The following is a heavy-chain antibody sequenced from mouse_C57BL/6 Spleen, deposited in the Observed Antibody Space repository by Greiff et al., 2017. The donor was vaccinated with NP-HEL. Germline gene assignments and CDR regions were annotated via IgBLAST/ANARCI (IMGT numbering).Heavy chain of an antibody. J-gene: IGHJ4*01. V-gene: IGHV1-7*01. CDR3: ARLITTVVEGYYAMDY. CDR2: INPSSGYT. CDR1: GYPFTSYW. Sequence: VQLQQSGAELAKPGASVKLSCKASGYPFTSYWMHWVKQRPGQGLEWIGYINPSSGYTKYDQKFKDKATLPADKSSSTAYMQLSSLTYEDSAVYYCARLITTVVEGYYAMDYWGQGTSVTVSS. D-gene: IGHD1-1*01.